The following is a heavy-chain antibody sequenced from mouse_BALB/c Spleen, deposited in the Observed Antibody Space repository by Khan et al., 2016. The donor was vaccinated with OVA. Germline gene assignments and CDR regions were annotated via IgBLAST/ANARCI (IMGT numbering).Heavy chain of an antibody. Sequence: VELVESGPGLVAPSQSLSITCTVSGFSFTSYGVHWIRQPPGKGLEWLGVIWTGGNTNYNLALMSRLSISKDNSKSQVFLKMTSLQTEDTAIYYSARDRLRLAMDCWGQGTSVTVSS. V-gene: IGHV2-9*02. J-gene: IGHJ4*01. CDR3: ARDRLRLAMDC. CDR1: GFSFTSYG. CDR2: IWTGGNT. D-gene: IGHD2-4*01.